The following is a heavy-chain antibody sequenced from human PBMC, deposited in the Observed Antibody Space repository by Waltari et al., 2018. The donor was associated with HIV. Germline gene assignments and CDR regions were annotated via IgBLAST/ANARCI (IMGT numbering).Heavy chain of an antibody. CDR1: GYTFTGYY. CDR2: ISPNSGGT. V-gene: IGHV1-2*02. Sequence: QVQLVQSGAAVKKSGASVKVSCKASGYTFTGYYMNWVRQAPGQGLEWMGWISPNSGGTNYAQKFQGRVTMTRDTSISTAYMDLSRLRSDDTAVYYCVRDRLEGAFDIWGQGTMVTVSS. D-gene: IGHD3-3*01. J-gene: IGHJ3*02. CDR3: VRDRLEGAFDI.